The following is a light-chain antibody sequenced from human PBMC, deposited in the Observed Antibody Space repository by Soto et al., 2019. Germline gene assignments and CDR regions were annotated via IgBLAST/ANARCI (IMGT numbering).Light chain of an antibody. V-gene: IGKV3-15*01. CDR3: QQYNNWPLT. J-gene: IGKJ4*01. CDR1: QDVSSN. Sequence: EMVVTQSPATLSVSPGERATLSCRASQDVSSNLAWYQQKPGQAPSLLIYGASTRATGTPARFSGSGSGTEFTLTISSLQSEDYAVYFCQQYNNWPLTLSGGTKVDIK. CDR2: GAS.